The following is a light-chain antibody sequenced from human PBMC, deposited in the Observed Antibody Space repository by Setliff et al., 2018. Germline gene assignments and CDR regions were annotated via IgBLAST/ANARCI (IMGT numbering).Light chain of an antibody. CDR3: SSFTSTTTFYV. V-gene: IGLV2-14*01. J-gene: IGLJ1*01. CDR1: SRDVGAHDF. Sequence: QSALTQPASVSESPGQSITISCTGTSRDVGAHDFVSWYQQRPGKAPKLIIYEVFNRPSGVPDRFSGSKSGTTASLTISGLQAEDEADYFCSSFTSTTTFYVFGPGTKVTVL. CDR2: EVF.